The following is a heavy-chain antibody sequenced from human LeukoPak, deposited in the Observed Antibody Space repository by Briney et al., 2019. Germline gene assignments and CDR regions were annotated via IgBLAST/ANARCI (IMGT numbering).Heavy chain of an antibody. CDR3: ARAPPYNWFDP. Sequence: SETLSLTCTVSGGSISSYYWSWIRQPPGKGLEWIGYIYYSGSTNYNPSLKSRVTISVDTSKNQFSLKLSSVTAADTAVYYCARAPPYNWFDPWGQGTLVTVSS. V-gene: IGHV4-59*12. J-gene: IGHJ5*02. CDR1: GGSISSYY. CDR2: IYYSGST.